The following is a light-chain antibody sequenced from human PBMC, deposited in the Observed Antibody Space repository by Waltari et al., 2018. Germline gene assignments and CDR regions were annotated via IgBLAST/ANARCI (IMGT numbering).Light chain of an antibody. Sequence: NFMLTQPHSVSESPGKTVTISCTGSMGSIASNYVQCDQQRPGSAPTTVIFEDNQRPSGVPDRFSGSIDSSSNSASLTISGLKTEDEADYYCQSYDTSNHGVFGGGTKLTVL. CDR2: EDN. CDR1: MGSIASNY. V-gene: IGLV6-57*02. CDR3: QSYDTSNHGV. J-gene: IGLJ2*01.